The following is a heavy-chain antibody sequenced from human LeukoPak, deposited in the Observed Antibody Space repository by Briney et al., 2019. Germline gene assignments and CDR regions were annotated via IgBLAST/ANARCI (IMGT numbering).Heavy chain of an antibody. CDR3: VSFYETY. Sequence: PGRSLRLSCAASGFTFSNYGLHWVRQAPGKGLEWVAVISYNAGYKHYTDSVKGRFTISRDDSKNTVYLQMNSLRAEDTAVYYCVSFYETYWGRGTLVTVSS. CDR2: ISYNAGYK. CDR1: GFTFSNYG. V-gene: IGHV3-30*12. J-gene: IGHJ4*02. D-gene: IGHD2/OR15-2a*01.